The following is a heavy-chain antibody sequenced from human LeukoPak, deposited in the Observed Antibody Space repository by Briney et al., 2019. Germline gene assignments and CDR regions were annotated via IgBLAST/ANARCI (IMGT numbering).Heavy chain of an antibody. CDR3: AREQSGSYDY. D-gene: IGHD1-26*01. J-gene: IGHJ4*02. V-gene: IGHV4-31*03. Sequence: SQTLSLTCTLSAGSITSVCYYWSWIRDHPGNGLEGIGYIYYSGSTYYNPSLKSRVTISVDTSKNPFSLKLSSVTAADTAVYYCAREQSGSYDYWGQGALVTVSS. CDR2: IYYSGST. CDR1: AGSITSVCYY.